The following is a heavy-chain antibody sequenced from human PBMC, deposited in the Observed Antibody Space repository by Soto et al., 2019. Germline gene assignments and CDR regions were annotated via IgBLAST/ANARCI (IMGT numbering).Heavy chain of an antibody. CDR1: GFTINTYT. V-gene: IGHV3-23*01. CDR2: IFSGMGNT. CDR3: ARDRQPDGIWTFGY. D-gene: IGHD2-15*01. J-gene: IGHJ4*02. Sequence: GGSLRLSCSASGFTINTYTMGWVRLAPGKGLEWVSTIFSGMGNTKYADSVTGRFSISRDNSKNIMYLQMNSLGVDDTAVYYCARDRQPDGIWTFGYWGRGILVTVSS.